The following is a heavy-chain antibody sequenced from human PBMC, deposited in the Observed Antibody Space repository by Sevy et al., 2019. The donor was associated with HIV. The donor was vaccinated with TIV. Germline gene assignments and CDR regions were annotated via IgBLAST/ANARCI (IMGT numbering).Heavy chain of an antibody. Sequence: SETLSLTCTVSGGSISSSSYYWGWIRQPPGKGMEWFGSIYYSGSTYYNPSLKSRVTISVDTSKNQFSLKLSSVTAADTAVYYCARAVAGTFDYWGQRTLVTVSS. CDR1: GGSISSSSYY. J-gene: IGHJ4*02. V-gene: IGHV4-39*01. CDR3: ARAVAGTFDY. D-gene: IGHD6-19*01. CDR2: IYYSGST.